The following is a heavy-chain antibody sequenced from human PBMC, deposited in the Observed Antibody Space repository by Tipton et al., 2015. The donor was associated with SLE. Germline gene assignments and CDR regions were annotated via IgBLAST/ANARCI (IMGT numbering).Heavy chain of an antibody. J-gene: IGHJ6*03. D-gene: IGHD4-23*01. V-gene: IGHV4-61*02. CDR1: GGSISSGSYY. CDR2: IYTSGRT. CDR3: ARDQTTVVTRGYYYYYMDV. Sequence: TLSLTCTVSGGSISSGSYYWSWIRQPAGKGPEWIGRIYTSGRTNYNPSLKSRVTISVDTSKNEFSLKLTSVTAADTAVYYCARDQTTVVTRGYYYYYMDVWGKGTTVTVSS.